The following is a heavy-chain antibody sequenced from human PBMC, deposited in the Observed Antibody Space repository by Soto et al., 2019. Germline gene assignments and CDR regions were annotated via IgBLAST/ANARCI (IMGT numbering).Heavy chain of an antibody. J-gene: IGHJ2*01. Sequence: ASVKVSCKASGYTFTSYAMNWVRQAPGQGLEWMGWINTNTGKPTYAQGFTGRFVFSLDTSVSTAYLQISSLKAKDTAVYYCARQPTEDCSSTSCYWYFDLWGRGTLVTVSS. CDR2: INTNTGKP. V-gene: IGHV7-4-1*02. CDR3: ARQPTEDCSSTSCYWYFDL. CDR1: GYTFTSYA. D-gene: IGHD2-2*01.